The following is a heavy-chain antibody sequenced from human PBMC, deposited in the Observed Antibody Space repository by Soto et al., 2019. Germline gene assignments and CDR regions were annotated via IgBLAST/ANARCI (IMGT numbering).Heavy chain of an antibody. CDR1: GFTFSSYA. CDR3: AKGYYDILTGYLYYFDY. Sequence: GGSLRLSCAASGFTFSSYAMSWVRQAPGKGLEWVSAISGSGGSTYYADSVKGRFTISRDNSKNTLYLQMNSLRAEDTAVYYCAKGYYDILTGYLYYFDYWGQGTLVTSPQ. CDR2: ISGSGGST. J-gene: IGHJ4*02. V-gene: IGHV3-23*01. D-gene: IGHD3-9*01.